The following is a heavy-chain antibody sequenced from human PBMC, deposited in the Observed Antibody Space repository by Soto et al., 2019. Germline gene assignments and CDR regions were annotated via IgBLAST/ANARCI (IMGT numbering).Heavy chain of an antibody. V-gene: IGHV3-23*01. CDR3: AKSSNWNVYYYGMDV. Sequence: GGSLRLSCAASGFTFSSYAMSWVRQAPGKGLEWVSAISGSGGTTYYADSVKGRFTISRDNSKNTLYLQMNSLRAEDTAVYYCAKSSNWNVYYYGMDVWGQGTAVTVSS. CDR2: ISGSGGTT. CDR1: GFTFSSYA. J-gene: IGHJ6*02. D-gene: IGHD1-1*01.